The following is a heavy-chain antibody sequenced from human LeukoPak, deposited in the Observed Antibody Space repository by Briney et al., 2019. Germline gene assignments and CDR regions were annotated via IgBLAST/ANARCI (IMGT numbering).Heavy chain of an antibody. CDR1: GGTFSSYA. Sequence: SVKVSCKASGGTFSSYAISWVRQAPGQELEWMGGIIPIFGTANSAQRFQGRVTITADESTSTAYMDLSSLRSEDTAVYYCATRGFTSREDYWGQGTLVTVSS. D-gene: IGHD2-2*01. V-gene: IGHV1-69*01. CDR2: IIPIFGTA. CDR3: ATRGFTSREDY. J-gene: IGHJ4*02.